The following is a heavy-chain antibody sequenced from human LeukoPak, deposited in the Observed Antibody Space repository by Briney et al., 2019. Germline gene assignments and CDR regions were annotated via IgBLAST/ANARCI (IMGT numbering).Heavy chain of an antibody. D-gene: IGHD2-2*01. CDR2: ISSSSSYI. CDR3: ARSIATVGFVPAGHDY. J-gene: IGHJ4*02. CDR1: GFTFSSYS. Sequence: GGSLRLSCAASGFTFSSYSINWVRQAQGKGLEWVSSISSSSSYIYYADSVKGRFTVSRDNAKNSLFLQMNSLRAEDTAVYYCARSIATVGFVPAGHDYWGQGTLVTVSS. V-gene: IGHV3-21*01.